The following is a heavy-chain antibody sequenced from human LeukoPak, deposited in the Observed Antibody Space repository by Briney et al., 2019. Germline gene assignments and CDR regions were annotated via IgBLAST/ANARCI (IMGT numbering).Heavy chain of an antibody. CDR3: ARGRLVGATQAFDI. J-gene: IGHJ3*02. V-gene: IGHV3-74*01. Sequence: GGSLRLSCAASGFTFSSYWMHWVRQAPGKGLVWVSRINSDGSSTSYADSVKGRLTISRDNAKNTLYLQMNSLRAEDTAVYYCARGRLVGATQAFDIWGQGTMVTVSS. CDR1: GFTFSSYW. CDR2: INSDGSST. D-gene: IGHD1-26*01.